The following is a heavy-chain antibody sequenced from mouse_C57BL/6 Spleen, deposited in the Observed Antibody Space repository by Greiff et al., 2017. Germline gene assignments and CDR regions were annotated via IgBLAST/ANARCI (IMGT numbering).Heavy chain of an antibody. V-gene: IGHV1-74*01. Sequence: QVQLQQPGAELVKPGASVKVSCKASGYTFTSYWMHWVKQRPGQGLEWIGRIHPSDGDTNYNQKFTGKATLTVDKSSSTAYMQLSSLTSEDSAVYYCAIGWYDYWGQGTTLTVSS. CDR1: GYTFTSYW. J-gene: IGHJ2*01. CDR3: AIGWYDY. D-gene: IGHD1-1*02. CDR2: IHPSDGDT.